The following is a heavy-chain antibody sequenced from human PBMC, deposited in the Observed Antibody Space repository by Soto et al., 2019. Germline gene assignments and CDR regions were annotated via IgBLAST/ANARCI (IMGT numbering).Heavy chain of an antibody. Sequence: SETLSLTCAVSGGSIGSSNWWSWVRQPPGKGLEWIGEIYHSGSTNYNPSLKSRVTISVDKSKNQFSLKLSSVTAADTAVYYCARAPPPNGYYYDSSGYYGEDYFDYWGQGTLVTVSS. J-gene: IGHJ4*02. V-gene: IGHV4-4*02. CDR2: IYHSGST. D-gene: IGHD3-22*01. CDR3: ARAPPPNGYYYDSSGYYGEDYFDY. CDR1: GGSIGSSNW.